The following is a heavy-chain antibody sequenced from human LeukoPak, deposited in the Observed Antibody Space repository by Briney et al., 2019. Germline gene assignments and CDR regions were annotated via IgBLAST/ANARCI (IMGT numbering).Heavy chain of an antibody. D-gene: IGHD4-11*01. J-gene: IGHJ4*02. V-gene: IGHV3-30*09. CDR3: ATSTVTTPFDY. CDR1: GFTFSTYA. CDR2: ISSDGVKK. Sequence: GGSLRLSCAAPGFTFSTYAMHWVRQAPGKGLEWVAVISSDGVKKYYADSVKGRFAVSRDNSKNTLYLQMNSLRAEDTAVYYCATSTVTTPFDYWGQGTLVTVSS.